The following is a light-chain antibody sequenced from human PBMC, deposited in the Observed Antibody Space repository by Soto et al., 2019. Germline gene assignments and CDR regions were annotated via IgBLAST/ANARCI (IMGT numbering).Light chain of an antibody. Sequence: QPVLTQPASVSGSPGQSITISCTGTSRDVGSFNLVSWYQKHPGKTPKLMIYEGTKRPSGVSNRFSGSKSGNTASLTISGLQAEDEADYYCSSYARNRDILFGGGTKVTVL. CDR2: EGT. V-gene: IGLV2-23*01. CDR3: SSYARNRDIL. J-gene: IGLJ2*01. CDR1: SRDVGSFNL.